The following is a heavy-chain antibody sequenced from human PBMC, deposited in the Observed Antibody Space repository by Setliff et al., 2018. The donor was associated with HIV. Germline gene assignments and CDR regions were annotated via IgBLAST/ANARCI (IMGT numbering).Heavy chain of an antibody. CDR1: GASISSDNYY. V-gene: IGHV4-61*09. D-gene: IGHD6-19*01. CDR2: IYTSGNT. CDR3: ATCSSSACHVYDY. Sequence: SETLSLTCTVSGASISSDNYYWSWIRQPAGKRLEWIGHIYTSGNTNYNPSLKSRITISVDTSKNQFSLKLTSVTAADTAVYYCATCSSSACHVYDYWGQGTLVTVTS. J-gene: IGHJ4*02.